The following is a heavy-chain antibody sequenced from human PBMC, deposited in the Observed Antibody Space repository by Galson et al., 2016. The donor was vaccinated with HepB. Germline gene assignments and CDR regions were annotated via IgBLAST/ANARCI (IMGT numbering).Heavy chain of an antibody. Sequence: SVKVSCKASGGTFSRFAISWVRQAPGQGLEWLGGIIPMFGAAKYAQKFQGRATFSAGETPRTTYMELSRLTFEDTAVYYCAKSDYGGNLEWTPTAFDLWGRGTLVTVSS. V-gene: IGHV1-69*13. J-gene: IGHJ2*01. CDR3: AKSDYGGNLEWTPTAFDL. CDR1: GGTFSRFA. CDR2: IIPMFGAA. D-gene: IGHD4-23*01.